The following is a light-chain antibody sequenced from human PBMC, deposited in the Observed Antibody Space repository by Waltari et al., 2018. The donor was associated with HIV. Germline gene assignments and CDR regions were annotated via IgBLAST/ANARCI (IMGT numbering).Light chain of an antibody. CDR1: SSDIGDYDY. J-gene: IGLJ2*01. V-gene: IGLV2-8*01. Sequence: QSALTQPPSASGSPGQSVTISCTGTSSDIGDYDYVSWYQHQPGEAPKLLIYEVLNRPSGVPHRFSGSKSDNTASLTVSGLQAEDEADYYCSSYGGNSNVIFGGGTKLTVL. CDR3: SSYGGNSNVI. CDR2: EVL.